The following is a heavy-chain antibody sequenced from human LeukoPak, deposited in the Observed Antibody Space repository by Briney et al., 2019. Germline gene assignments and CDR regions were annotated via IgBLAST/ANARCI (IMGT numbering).Heavy chain of an antibody. D-gene: IGHD3-22*01. CDR2: NNPGGGRT. CDR1: GYTFTRYY. V-gene: IGHV1-46*01. J-gene: IGHJ4*01. Sequence: ASVKVSCKASGYTFTRYYINWVRQAPGQGLEWMGINNPGGGRTNYAQIFQGRVTMTRDMSTNTVYMELSSLRSDDTAVYYCAILGLYDSSDYSFDYWGQGTLVTVSS. CDR3: AILGLYDSSDYSFDY.